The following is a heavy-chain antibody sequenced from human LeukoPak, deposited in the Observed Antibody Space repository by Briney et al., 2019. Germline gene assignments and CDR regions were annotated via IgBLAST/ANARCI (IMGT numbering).Heavy chain of an antibody. D-gene: IGHD5-18*01. CDR3: AGSGYSYGTLFDY. CDR1: GFSFSSYW. V-gene: IGHV3-7*01. Sequence: GGSLRLSCEGSGFSFSSYWMTWVRQSPGKGPEWVANIKQDESERYTVDSVKGRFTISRDNAKNSVYLHMNSLRAEDTALYYCAGSGYSYGTLFDYWGQGTLVTVSS. CDR2: IKQDESER. J-gene: IGHJ4*02.